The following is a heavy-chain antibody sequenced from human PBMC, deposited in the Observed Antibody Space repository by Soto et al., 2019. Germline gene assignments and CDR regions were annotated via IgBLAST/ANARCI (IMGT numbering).Heavy chain of an antibody. J-gene: IGHJ5*02. CDR2: MYYSGST. CDR3: AVVDSTGNWFDP. V-gene: IGHV4-39*01. D-gene: IGHD6-25*01. CDR1: GGSISSSDFY. Sequence: SETLSLTCTVSGGSISSSDFYWGWLRQTPGKGLEFIGSMYYSGSTYYNPSLKSRLTISVDTSKNQFTLKLISVTAADTAVYYCAVVDSTGNWFDPWGEGALVTVS.